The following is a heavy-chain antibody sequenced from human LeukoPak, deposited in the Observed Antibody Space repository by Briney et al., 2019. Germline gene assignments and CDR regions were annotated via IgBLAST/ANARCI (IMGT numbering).Heavy chain of an antibody. CDR2: ISSSSSYI. J-gene: IGHJ4*02. Sequence: GGSLRLSCVASGFTFSSYSMNWVRQAPGKGLEWVSSISSSSSYIYYADSVKGRFTISRDNAKNSLYLQMNSLRAEDTAVYYCARDKAATPPFDYWGQGTLVTVSS. CDR1: GFTFSSYS. V-gene: IGHV3-21*01. D-gene: IGHD2-15*01. CDR3: ARDKAATPPFDY.